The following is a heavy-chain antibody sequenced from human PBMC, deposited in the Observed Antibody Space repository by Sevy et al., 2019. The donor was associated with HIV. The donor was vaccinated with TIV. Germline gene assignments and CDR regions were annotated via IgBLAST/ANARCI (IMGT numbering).Heavy chain of an antibody. V-gene: IGHV3-23*01. CDR1: GSTVNPYA. CDR2: INNSGGST. Sequence: GGSLRLSCIASGSTVNPYAMSWVRQAPGKGLEWVAVINNSGGSTDYADSVRGRFRISRDNPNMYLEMNSLRVEDTAVYYCVKERVGYISSWYYFDYWGQGTLVTVSS. CDR3: VKERVGYISSWYYFDY. D-gene: IGHD6-13*01. J-gene: IGHJ4*02.